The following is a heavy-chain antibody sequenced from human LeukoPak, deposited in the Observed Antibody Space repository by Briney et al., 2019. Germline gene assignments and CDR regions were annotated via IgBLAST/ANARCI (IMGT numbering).Heavy chain of an antibody. D-gene: IGHD6-19*01. CDR1: GITLSNYG. CDR2: ISGSGGST. J-gene: IGHJ4*02. CDR3: ARGGTPGYSSGRIDY. Sequence: GGSLRLSCAVSGITLSNYGMSWVRQAPGKGLEWVAGISGSGGSTYYADSVKGRFTISRHNSENTLYLHMNSLRVEDTAVYFCARGGTPGYSSGRIDYWGQGTLVTVSS. V-gene: IGHV3-23*01.